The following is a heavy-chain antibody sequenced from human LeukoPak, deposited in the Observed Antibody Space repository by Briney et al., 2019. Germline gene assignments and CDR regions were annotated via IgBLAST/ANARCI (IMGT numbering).Heavy chain of an antibody. CDR3: ARDRGSSSSGWFDP. D-gene: IGHD6-13*01. CDR2: ISAYNGNT. V-gene: IGHV1-18*01. CDR1: GYTFTSYG. Sequence: ASVKVSCKASGYTFTSYGISWVRQAPGQGLEWMGWISAYNGNTNYAQKLQGRVTMTTDTSASTAYMELRSLRSDDTAVYYCARDRGSSSSGWFDPWGQGTLVTVSS. J-gene: IGHJ5*02.